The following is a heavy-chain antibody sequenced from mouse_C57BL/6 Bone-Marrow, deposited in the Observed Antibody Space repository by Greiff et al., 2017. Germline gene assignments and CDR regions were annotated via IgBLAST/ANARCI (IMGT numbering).Heavy chain of an antibody. Sequence: EVHLVESGGDLVKPGGSLKLSCSASGFTFSSYCMSLVRQTPHKWLEWVATISSGGSYTYYPDSVKGRFTISRDNAKNTLYLQVSSLKSEDTGMYCCARRRGYWGQGTTLTVSS. V-gene: IGHV5-6*01. CDR1: GFTFSSYC. CDR2: ISSGGSYT. J-gene: IGHJ2*01. CDR3: ARRRGY.